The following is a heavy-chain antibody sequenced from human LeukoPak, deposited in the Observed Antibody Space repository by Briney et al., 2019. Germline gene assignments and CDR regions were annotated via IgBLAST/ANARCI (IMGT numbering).Heavy chain of an antibody. CDR1: GGSFSGYY. CDR2: INHSGST. J-gene: IGHJ4*02. V-gene: IGHV4-34*01. CDR3: AREAQYYYDSSGYYNPIDY. D-gene: IGHD3-22*01. Sequence: PSETLSLTCAVYGGSFSGYYWSWIRQPPGKGLEWIGEINHSGSTNYNPSLKSRVTISVDTSKNQFSLKLSSVIAADTAVYYCAREAQYYYDSSGYYNPIDYWGQGTLVTVSS.